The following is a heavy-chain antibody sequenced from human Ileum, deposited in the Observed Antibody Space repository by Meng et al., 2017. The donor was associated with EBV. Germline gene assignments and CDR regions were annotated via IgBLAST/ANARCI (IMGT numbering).Heavy chain of an antibody. CDR1: GGSISSSNYY. V-gene: IGHV4-30-4*01. Sequence: QVHLQESGPGLVKPSQTLSLTCTVSGGSISSSNYYWIWIRQPPGKGLEWSGHIYHSGSTYYNPSLKSRITISVDTSKNQFSLKLSSVTAADTAVYYCARGQKGYFDLWGRGTLVTVSS. CDR3: ARGQKGYFDL. CDR2: IYHSGST. J-gene: IGHJ2*01.